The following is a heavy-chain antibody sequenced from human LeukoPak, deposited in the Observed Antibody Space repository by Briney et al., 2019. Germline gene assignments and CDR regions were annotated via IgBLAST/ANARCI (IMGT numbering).Heavy chain of an antibody. D-gene: IGHD3-16*02. CDR3: ARSRAETVPVWGSYRHHDAFDI. CDR2: IYPGDSDT. V-gene: IGHV5-51*01. J-gene: IGHJ3*02. Sequence: GESLKISCKGSGYSFTNYWIGWVRQMPGKGLEWMGIIYPGDSDTTYKPSFQGQVPISADKSISTAYLQWSSLKASDTAMYYCARSRAETVPVWGSYRHHDAFDIWGQGTMVTVSS. CDR1: GYSFTNYW.